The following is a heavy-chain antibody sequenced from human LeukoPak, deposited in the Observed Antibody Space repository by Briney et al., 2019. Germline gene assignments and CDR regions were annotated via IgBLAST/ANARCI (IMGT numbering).Heavy chain of an antibody. CDR3: ARGSAYGDYELSFDY. CDR1: GGSISSYY. Sequence: SETLSLTCTVSGGSISSYYWSWIRQPPGKGLEWIGYIYYSGSTNYNPSFKSRVTISVDTSKNQFSLKLSSVTAADTAVYYCARGSAYGDYELSFDYWGQGTLVTVSS. V-gene: IGHV4-59*01. D-gene: IGHD4-17*01. CDR2: IYYSGST. J-gene: IGHJ4*02.